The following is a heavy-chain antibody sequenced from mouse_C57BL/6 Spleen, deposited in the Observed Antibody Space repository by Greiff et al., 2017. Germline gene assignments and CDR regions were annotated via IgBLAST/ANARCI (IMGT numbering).Heavy chain of an antibody. CDR2: IYPGDGDT. CDR1: GYAFSSSW. D-gene: IGHD1-1*01. J-gene: IGHJ4*01. Sequence: QVQLQQSGPELVKPGASVKISCKASGYAFSSSWMNWVKQRPGKGLEWIGRIYPGDGDTNYNGKFKGKATLTADKSSSTAYMQLSSLTSEDSAVYFCARDGYYYGSSYAMDYGGQGTSVTVSS. CDR3: ARDGYYYGSSYAMDY. V-gene: IGHV1-82*01.